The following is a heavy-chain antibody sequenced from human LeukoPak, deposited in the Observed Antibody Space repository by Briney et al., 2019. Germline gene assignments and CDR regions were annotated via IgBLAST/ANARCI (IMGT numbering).Heavy chain of an antibody. V-gene: IGHV3-23*01. Sequence: GESLRFSCAASGFAFSSYAMSWVRQAPGKGLEWVSAISGSGGSTYYADSVKGRFTISRDNSKNTLYLQMNSLRAEDTAVYYCAKDLEDTAMADYWGQGTLVTVSS. CDR2: ISGSGGST. J-gene: IGHJ4*02. D-gene: IGHD5-18*01. CDR1: GFAFSSYA. CDR3: AKDLEDTAMADY.